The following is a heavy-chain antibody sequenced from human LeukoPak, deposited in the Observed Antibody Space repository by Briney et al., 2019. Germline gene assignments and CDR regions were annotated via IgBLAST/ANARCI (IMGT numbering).Heavy chain of an antibody. CDR3: ARRAMTERGHSYGLDY. V-gene: IGHV3-21*06. CDR1: GFTFRTYS. D-gene: IGHD5-18*01. J-gene: IGHJ4*02. Sequence: GGSLRLSCAASGFTFRTYSMNWVRQAPGKGLGWVSSISSSSDYVYYADSVKGRFTISRDNAKNSMYLQMNSLRAEDTAVYYCARRAMTERGHSYGLDYWGQGTLVTVSS. CDR2: ISSSSDYV.